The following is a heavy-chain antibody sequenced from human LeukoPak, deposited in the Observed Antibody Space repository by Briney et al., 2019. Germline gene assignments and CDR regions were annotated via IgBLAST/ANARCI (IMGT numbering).Heavy chain of an antibody. Sequence: SETLSLTCAVYGVSFSGYYWSWIRQPPGKGLEWIGEINHSGSTNYNSSLKSRVTISVDTSKNQFSLKLTSVTAADTAVYYCARDLGIPYNFYCGMDVWGQGTTVTVSS. CDR2: INHSGST. CDR1: GVSFSGYY. V-gene: IGHV4-34*01. J-gene: IGHJ6*02. D-gene: IGHD1-14*01. CDR3: ARDLGIPYNFYCGMDV.